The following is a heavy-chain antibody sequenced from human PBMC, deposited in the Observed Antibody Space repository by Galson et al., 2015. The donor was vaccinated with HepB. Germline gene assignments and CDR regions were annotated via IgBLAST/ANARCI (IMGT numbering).Heavy chain of an antibody. CDR1: GFTFSSYS. D-gene: IGHD3-9*01. CDR3: ARDVWQDDIPYYYGMDV. V-gene: IGHV3-21*01. J-gene: IGHJ6*02. Sequence: SLRLSCAASGFTFSSYSMNWVRQAPGKGLEWVSSISSSSSYIYYADSVKGRFTISRDNAKNSLYLQMNSLRAEDTAVYYCARDVWQDDIPYYYGMDVWGQGTTVTVSS. CDR2: ISSSSSYI.